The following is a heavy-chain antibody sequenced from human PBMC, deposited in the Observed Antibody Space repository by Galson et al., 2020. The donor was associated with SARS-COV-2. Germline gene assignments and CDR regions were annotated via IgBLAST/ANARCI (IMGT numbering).Heavy chain of an antibody. CDR1: GGSISSRSYY. V-gene: IGHV4-39*07. Sequence: SETLSLTCTVSGGSISSRSYYWGWIRQPPGKGLEWIGSIYHSGSTYYSPSLKSRVTVSVDTSKNQFSLKVNSLTDADTAVYYCARAFGGGTTRGAVIYFDYWGQGTLVTVSS. CDR3: ARAFGGGTTRGAVIYFDY. CDR2: IYHSGST. J-gene: IGHJ4*02. D-gene: IGHD2-2*01.